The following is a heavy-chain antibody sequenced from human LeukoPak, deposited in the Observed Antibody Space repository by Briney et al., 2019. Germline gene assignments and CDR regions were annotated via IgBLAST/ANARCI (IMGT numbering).Heavy chain of an antibody. CDR3: ARVDIVATTIYYFDY. V-gene: IGHV4-34*01. D-gene: IGHD5-12*01. J-gene: IGHJ4*02. CDR1: SGSFSGYY. Sequence: SETLSLTCAVYSGSFSGYYWSWIRQPPGKGLEWIGEINHSGSTNYNPSLKSRVTISVDTSKNQFSLKLSSVTAADTAVYYCARVDIVATTIYYFDYWGQGTLVTVSS. CDR2: INHSGST.